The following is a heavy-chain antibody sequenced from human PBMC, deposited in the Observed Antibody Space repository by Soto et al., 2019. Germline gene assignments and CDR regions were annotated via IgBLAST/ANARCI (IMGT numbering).Heavy chain of an antibody. CDR3: ARDGDYCSGGSCYSYYFDY. J-gene: IGHJ4*02. V-gene: IGHV3-7*03. Sequence: EVQLVESGGGLVQPGGSLRLSCAASGFTFSSYWMSWVRQAPGKGLEWVANIKQDGSERYYVDSVKGRFTISRDNAKNSLYLQMNSLRADDTAVYYCARDGDYCSGGSCYSYYFDYWGQGPLVTVSS. CDR1: GFTFSSYW. D-gene: IGHD2-15*01. CDR2: IKQDGSER.